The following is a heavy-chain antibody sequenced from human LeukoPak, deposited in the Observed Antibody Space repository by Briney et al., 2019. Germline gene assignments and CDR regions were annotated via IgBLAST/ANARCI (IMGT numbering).Heavy chain of an antibody. CDR1: GYSFTSYG. CDR3: ARDSGVIGDSGFFDY. D-gene: IGHD3-16*02. Sequence: ASVMVSCKASGYSFTSYGFSWVRQAPAQGLEWMGWISAYNGKTNYARNLQGRVTMTRDTSTSTAHMELRSLRSDDTAVYYCARDSGVIGDSGFFDYWGQGTLVTVSS. J-gene: IGHJ4*02. CDR2: ISAYNGKT. V-gene: IGHV1-18*04.